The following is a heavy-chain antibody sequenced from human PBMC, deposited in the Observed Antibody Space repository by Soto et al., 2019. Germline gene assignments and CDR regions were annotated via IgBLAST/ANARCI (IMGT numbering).Heavy chain of an antibody. Sequence: GASVKVSCKASGYTFTSYYMHWVRQAPGQGLEWMGIINPSGGSTSYAQKFQGRVTMTRDTSTSTVYMELSSLRSEDTAVYYCARGKYCSGGSCYNSDSNWFDPWGQGTLVTVSS. D-gene: IGHD2-15*01. CDR1: GYTFTSYY. CDR3: ARGKYCSGGSCYNSDSNWFDP. V-gene: IGHV1-46*03. CDR2: INPSGGST. J-gene: IGHJ5*02.